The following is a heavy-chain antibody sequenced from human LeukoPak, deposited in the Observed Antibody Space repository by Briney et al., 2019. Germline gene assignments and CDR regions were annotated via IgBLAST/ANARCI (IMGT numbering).Heavy chain of an antibody. CDR2: IFYSGSA. CDR3: ARHDAYYYDSSGYFSY. J-gene: IGHJ4*02. D-gene: IGHD3-22*01. CDR1: GDSISSSIYY. V-gene: IGHV4-39*01. Sequence: PSETLSLTCFVSGDSISSSIYYWGWIRQPPGKGLEWIGSIFYSGSAYYNPSLKSRVTMSVDTSKNQFSLKLSSVTAADTAVYYCARHDAYYYDSSGYFSYWGQGTLVTVSS.